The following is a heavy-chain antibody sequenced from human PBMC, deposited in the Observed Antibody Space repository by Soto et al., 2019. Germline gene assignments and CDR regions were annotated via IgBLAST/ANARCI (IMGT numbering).Heavy chain of an antibody. Sequence: GGSQRLSCAASGLYCSSEVMCWIRQAPGKGLEWVSSISGSGRTIYHADSMRGRFAISRDNSKNSLYLQLNNLRVDNTAVYYCAKVGPSYYYGMDVWGQGTTVTVSS. J-gene: IGHJ6*02. CDR2: ISGSGRTI. V-gene: IGHV3-23*01. D-gene: IGHD1-26*01. CDR1: GLYCSSEV. CDR3: AKVGPSYYYGMDV.